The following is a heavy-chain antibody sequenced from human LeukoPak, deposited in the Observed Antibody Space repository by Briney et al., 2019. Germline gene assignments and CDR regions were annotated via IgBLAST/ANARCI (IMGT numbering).Heavy chain of an antibody. D-gene: IGHD4-17*01. CDR2: IYYSGST. V-gene: IGHV4-59*01. J-gene: IGHJ6*03. Sequence: PSETLSLTCTVSGGSISGYYWSWIRQPPGKGLEWIGYIYYSGSTSYNPSLKGRVTTSIDTSQKQFSLKLSSVTAADTAVYYCARDRGDYGDYEDYMDVWGKGTTVTVSS. CDR3: ARDRGDYGDYEDYMDV. CDR1: GGSISGYY.